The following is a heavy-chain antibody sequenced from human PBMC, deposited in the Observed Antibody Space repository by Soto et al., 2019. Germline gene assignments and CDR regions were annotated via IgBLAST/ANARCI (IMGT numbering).Heavy chain of an antibody. Sequence: SETLSLTCAVSGDSISSGYYWGWIRQAQGKGLDWIGYIYHRGSTYYSPTLKSRVTISIDKSPNQFYLEATTATAADTDVYDCAGGPRRNMEVWGQGTLVTVSS. V-gene: IGHV4-38-2*01. CDR2: IYHRGST. CDR1: GDSISSGYY. J-gene: IGHJ6*02. CDR3: AGGPRRNMEV.